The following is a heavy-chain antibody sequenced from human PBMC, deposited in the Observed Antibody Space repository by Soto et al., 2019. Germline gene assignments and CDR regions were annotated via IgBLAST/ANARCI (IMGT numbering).Heavy chain of an antibody. Sequence: GESVKISCXGSGYSFTSYWIGWVRQMPGKGLEWMGIIYPGDSDTRYSPSFQGQVTISADKSISTAYLQWSSLEASDTAMYYCPRRYCSSTSCYLNAFDIWGQGTMVTVSS. J-gene: IGHJ3*02. CDR1: GYSFTSYW. CDR3: PRRYCSSTSCYLNAFDI. V-gene: IGHV5-51*01. CDR2: IYPGDSDT. D-gene: IGHD2-2*01.